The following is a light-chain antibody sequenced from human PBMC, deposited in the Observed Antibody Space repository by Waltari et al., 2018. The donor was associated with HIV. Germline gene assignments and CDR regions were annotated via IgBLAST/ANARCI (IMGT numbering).Light chain of an antibody. J-gene: IGKJ4*01. CDR1: QSVSSN. V-gene: IGKV3-15*01. CDR2: GAS. Sequence: EIVMTQSPATLSVSPGERATLSCRASQSVSSNLAWYQQKPGQAPRLLIYGASTRATGIPARFSGSGSGTEFSLTISSLQSEEFAVYYCHKGGKGGPGTFGGGTKVEIK. CDR3: HKGGKGGPGT.